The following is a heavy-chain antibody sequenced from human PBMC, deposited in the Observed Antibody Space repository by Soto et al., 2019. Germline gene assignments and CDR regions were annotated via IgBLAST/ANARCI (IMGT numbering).Heavy chain of an antibody. CDR2: ISYDGGNE. CDR3: AKDRYSGTYPTDFDY. V-gene: IGHV3-30*18. Sequence: PGGSLRLSCAGSGFTFSSYGIHWVRQVPGKGLEWVALISYDGGNEKYTESVKDRFTISRDDSHNVAYLQMSSLRTEDTAMYYCAKDRYSGTYPTDFDYWGQGSLVTVSS. J-gene: IGHJ4*02. D-gene: IGHD1-26*01. CDR1: GFTFSSYG.